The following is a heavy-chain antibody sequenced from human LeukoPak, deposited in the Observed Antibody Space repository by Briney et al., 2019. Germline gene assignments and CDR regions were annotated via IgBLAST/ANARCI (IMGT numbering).Heavy chain of an antibody. V-gene: IGHV3-7*01. D-gene: IGHD4-17*01. CDR2: IKQDGSEK. CDR1: RFTFSSYS. Sequence: PGGSLRLSCAASRFTFSSYSMNWVRQAPGEGLEWVANIKQDGSEKYYVDSVKGRFTISRDNAKNSLYLQMNSLRAEDTAVYYCARVPEKSYGDYFDYWGQGTLVTVSS. J-gene: IGHJ4*02. CDR3: ARVPEKSYGDYFDY.